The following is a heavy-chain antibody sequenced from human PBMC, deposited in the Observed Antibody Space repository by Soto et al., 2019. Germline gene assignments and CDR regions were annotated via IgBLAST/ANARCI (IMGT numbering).Heavy chain of an antibody. J-gene: IGHJ6*02. D-gene: IGHD1-1*01. CDR3: ARDRLRYNWNDFPYYYYGMDV. Sequence: PGGSLRLSCAASGFTFSSYAMHWVRQAPGKGLEWVAVISYDGSNKCYADSVKGRFTISRDNSKNTLYLQMNSLRAEDTAVYYCARDRLRYNWNDFPYYYYGMDVWGQGTTVTVSS. CDR1: GFTFSSYA. V-gene: IGHV3-30-3*01. CDR2: ISYDGSNK.